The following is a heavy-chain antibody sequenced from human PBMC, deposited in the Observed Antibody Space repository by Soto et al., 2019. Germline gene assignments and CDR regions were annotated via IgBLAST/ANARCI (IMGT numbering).Heavy chain of an antibody. CDR2: IIPIFGTV. CDR3: ARHDCISSSCYYYYYYGMDV. Sequence: QVQLVQSGAEVKKPGSSVKVSCKASGCTFSSYAISWVRQAPGQGLEWMGGIIPIFGTVNYAQKFQGRVTITADESTSTAYMELSSLRSEDTAVYYCARHDCISSSCYYYYYYGMDVWGQGTTVTVSS. V-gene: IGHV1-69*12. CDR1: GCTFSSYA. J-gene: IGHJ6*02. D-gene: IGHD2-2*01.